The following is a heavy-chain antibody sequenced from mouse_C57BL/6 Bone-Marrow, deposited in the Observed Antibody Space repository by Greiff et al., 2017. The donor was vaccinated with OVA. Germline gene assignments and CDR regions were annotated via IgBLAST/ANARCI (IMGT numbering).Heavy chain of an antibody. D-gene: IGHD4-1*01. J-gene: IGHJ1*03. CDR1: GYTFTSYW. CDR3: ARGNWAYWYFDV. Sequence: QVHVKQSGAELVKPGASVKLSCKASGYTFTSYWMHWVKQRPGQGLEWIGMIHPNSGSTNYNEKFKSKATLTVDKSSSTAYMQLSSLTSEDSAVYYCARGNWAYWYFDVWGTGTTVTVSS. V-gene: IGHV1-64*01. CDR2: IHPNSGST.